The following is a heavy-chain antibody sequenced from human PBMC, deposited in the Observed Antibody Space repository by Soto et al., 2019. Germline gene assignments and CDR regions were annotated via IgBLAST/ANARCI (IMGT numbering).Heavy chain of an antibody. V-gene: IGHV3-23*01. D-gene: IGHD3-10*01. Sequence: VGSLRLSCAASGFTFSSYAMSWVRQAPGKGLEWVSAISGSGGSTYYADSVKGRFTISRDNSKNTLYLQMNSLRAEDTAVYYCAKDRYYYGSGSVRLDYWGQGTLVTVSS. CDR3: AKDRYYYGSGSVRLDY. J-gene: IGHJ4*02. CDR1: GFTFSSYA. CDR2: ISGSGGST.